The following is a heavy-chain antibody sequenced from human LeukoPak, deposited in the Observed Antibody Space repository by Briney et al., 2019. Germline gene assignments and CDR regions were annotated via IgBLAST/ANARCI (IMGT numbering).Heavy chain of an antibody. Sequence: ASVKVSCKASGGTFSSYAISRVRQAPGQGLEWMGGIIPIFGTANYAQKFQGRVTITADESTTTAYLELRSLRYEDTAVYYCARVDRIYDILTGSYCYYMDVWGKGTTVTISS. J-gene: IGHJ6*03. V-gene: IGHV1-69*13. CDR3: ARVDRIYDILTGSYCYYMDV. CDR1: GGTFSSYA. D-gene: IGHD3-9*01. CDR2: IIPIFGTA.